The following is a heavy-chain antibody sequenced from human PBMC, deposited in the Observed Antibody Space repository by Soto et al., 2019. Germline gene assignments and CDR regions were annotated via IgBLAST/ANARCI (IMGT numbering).Heavy chain of an antibody. V-gene: IGHV3-33*08. CDR2: IWHDGTNK. CDR3: AREGYGGYFFDY. D-gene: IGHD5-12*01. Sequence: QVLLVESGGGVVQPGTSLRLSCVASGFSFNTYGMHWVRQPPGKGLEWVAGIWHDGTNKYYADSVQGRVTISRDNSGNTLYLHMSSLRAEDTAKYFCAREGYGGYFFDYWGQGTLVSVSS. J-gene: IGHJ4*02. CDR1: GFSFNTYG.